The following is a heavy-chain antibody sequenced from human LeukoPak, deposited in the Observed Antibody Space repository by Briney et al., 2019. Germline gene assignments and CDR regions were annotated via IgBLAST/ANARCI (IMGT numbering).Heavy chain of an antibody. J-gene: IGHJ1*01. Sequence: PGGSLRLSCAASGFTVSSNYMSWVRQAPGKGLEWVSVIYSGGSTYYADSVKGRFTISRDNSKNTLYLQMNSLRAEDTAVYYCARVDSGSACASWGQGSLVTVAS. CDR2: IYSGGST. D-gene: IGHD6-19*01. CDR1: GFTVSSNY. V-gene: IGHV3-66*01. CDR3: ARVDSGSACAS.